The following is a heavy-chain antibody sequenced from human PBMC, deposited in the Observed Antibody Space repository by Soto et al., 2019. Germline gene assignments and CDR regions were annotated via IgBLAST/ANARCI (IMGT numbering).Heavy chain of an antibody. Sequence: PGGSLRLSCAASGFTFSSYGMHWVRQAPGKGLEWLAFISTAGIDKYYADSVKGRFTISRDDAKNLLSLQMNSLRAEDTAVYYCARDRDYAFDIWGQGTMVTFSS. J-gene: IGHJ3*02. CDR3: ARDRDYAFDI. CDR2: ISTAGIDK. CDR1: GFTFSSYG. V-gene: IGHV3-33*08.